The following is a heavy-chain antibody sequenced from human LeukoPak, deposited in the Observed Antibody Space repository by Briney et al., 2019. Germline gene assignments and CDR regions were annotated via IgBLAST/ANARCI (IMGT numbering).Heavy chain of an antibody. CDR3: ARGKYYFDS. CDR2: IYYSGST. CDR1: GYSISSGYY. V-gene: IGHV4-31*03. Sequence: SETLSLTCTVSGYSISSGYYWSWIRQHPGKGLEWIGYIYYSGSTYYNPSLKTRVTISVDTSNNQFSLKLSSVTAADTAMYYCARGKYYFDSWGQGTLVTVSS. J-gene: IGHJ4*02.